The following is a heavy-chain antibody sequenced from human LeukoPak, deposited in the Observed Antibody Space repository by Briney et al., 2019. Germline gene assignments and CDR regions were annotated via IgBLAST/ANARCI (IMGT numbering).Heavy chain of an antibody. V-gene: IGHV1-18*01. D-gene: IGHD6-13*01. CDR1: GHTLTSYG. J-gene: IGHJ4*02. Sequence: GASVNVSCKASGHTLTSYGISWVRQAPGQGLEWMGWISAYNGNTNYAQKLQGRVTMTTDTSTSTAYMELRSLRSDDTAVYYCARDHSSSWYDYWGQGTLVTVSS. CDR3: ARDHSSSWYDY. CDR2: ISAYNGNT.